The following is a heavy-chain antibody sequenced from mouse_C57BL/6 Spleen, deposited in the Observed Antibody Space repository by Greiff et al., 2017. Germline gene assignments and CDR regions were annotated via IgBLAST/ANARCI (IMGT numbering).Heavy chain of an antibody. CDR2: INPNNGGT. CDR3: ARLDAMDY. J-gene: IGHJ4*01. Sequence: VQLQQSGPELVKPGASVKISCKASGYTFTDYYMNWVKQSHGKSLEWIGDINPNNGGTSYNQKFKGKATLTVDKSSSTAYMEIRSLTSEDSAVYYCARLDAMDYWGQGTSVTVSS. V-gene: IGHV1-26*01. CDR1: GYTFTDYY.